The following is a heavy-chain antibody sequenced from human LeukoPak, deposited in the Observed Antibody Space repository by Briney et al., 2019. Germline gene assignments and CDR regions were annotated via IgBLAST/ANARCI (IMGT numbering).Heavy chain of an antibody. J-gene: IGHJ3*02. CDR2: IKQDGSEK. Sequence: GGSLRLSCAASGFTFSTYSMSWVRQAPGKGLEWVANIKQDGSEKYYVDSVKGRFTISRDNAKNSLYLQMNSLRAEDTAVYYCARASGPYDAFDIWGQGTMVTVSS. CDR1: GFTFSTYS. V-gene: IGHV3-7*01. CDR3: ARASGPYDAFDI.